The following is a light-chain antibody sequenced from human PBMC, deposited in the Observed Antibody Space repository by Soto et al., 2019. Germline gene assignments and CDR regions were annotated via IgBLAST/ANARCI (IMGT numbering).Light chain of an antibody. V-gene: IGKV1-39*01. CDR1: QSISSY. J-gene: IGKJ2*01. Sequence: DIQMTQSPSSLSASVGDRVTITCRATQSISSYLNWYQQKLGKAPKLLIYAASSLQSGVSSRFSGCGSGTDFTLTIRSLQPEDFAIYYCEQSYSIPYICGQGTKLEIK. CDR2: AAS. CDR3: EQSYSIPYI.